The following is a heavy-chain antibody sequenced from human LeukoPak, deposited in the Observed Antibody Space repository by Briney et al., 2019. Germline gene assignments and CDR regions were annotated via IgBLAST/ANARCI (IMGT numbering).Heavy chain of an antibody. V-gene: IGHV3-11*04. CDR1: GFTFSDYY. D-gene: IGHD6-19*01. CDR3: ARGLLAVAGKDAFDI. J-gene: IGHJ3*02. CDR2: ISSSGGTI. Sequence: GGSLRLSCAASGFTFSDYYMNWIRQAPGKGLEWISYISSSGGTIYYADSVKGRFTISRDNAKNSLYLQMSSLRAEDTAVYYCARGLLAVAGKDAFDIWGQGTMVTVSS.